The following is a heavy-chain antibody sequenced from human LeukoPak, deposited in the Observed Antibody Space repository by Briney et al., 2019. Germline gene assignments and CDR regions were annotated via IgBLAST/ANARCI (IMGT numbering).Heavy chain of an antibody. CDR3: ARDRLYSGSYSGSLDV. Sequence: SETLSLTCTVSGGSISSTNYYWGWIRQPPGKGLEWIGSIYYSGSTYYNPSLKSRVTISVDTSKNQFSLKLSSVTAADTAVYYCARDRLYSGSYSGSLDVWGKGTTVTVSS. CDR1: GGSISSTNYY. CDR2: IYYSGST. V-gene: IGHV4-39*07. D-gene: IGHD1-26*01. J-gene: IGHJ6*04.